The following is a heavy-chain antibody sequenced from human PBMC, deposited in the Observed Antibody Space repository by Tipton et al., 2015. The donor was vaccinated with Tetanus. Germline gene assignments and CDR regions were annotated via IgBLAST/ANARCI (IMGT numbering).Heavy chain of an antibody. CDR2: ISGSGDTT. J-gene: IGHJ4*02. CDR1: GFTFNRYG. D-gene: IGHD1-7*01. Sequence: SLRLSCAASGFTFNRYGINWVRQAPGKGLVWVPSISGSGDTTYYADSVRGRFTVSRDNSKDTVYLDVRSLRDEDTAVYYCVRGPPPESDWNYLIDFWGQGTLVTVSS. V-gene: IGHV3-23*01. CDR3: VRGPPPESDWNYLIDF.